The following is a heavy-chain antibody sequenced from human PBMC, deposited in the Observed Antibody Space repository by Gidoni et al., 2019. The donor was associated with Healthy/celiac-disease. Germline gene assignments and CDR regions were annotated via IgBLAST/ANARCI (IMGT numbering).Heavy chain of an antibody. V-gene: IGHV3-30-3*01. CDR2: ISYDGSNK. CDR1: GFTFSSYA. D-gene: IGHD2-15*01. J-gene: IGHJ6*02. Sequence: QVQLVESGGGVVQPGRSLRLSCAASGFTFSSYAMHWVRHAPGKGLERVAVISYDGSNKYYADSVKGRFTISRDNSKNTLYLQMNSLRAEDTAVYYCARDFDLVVVAAERDYYYYGMDVWGQGTTVTVSS. CDR3: ARDFDLVVVAAERDYYYYGMDV.